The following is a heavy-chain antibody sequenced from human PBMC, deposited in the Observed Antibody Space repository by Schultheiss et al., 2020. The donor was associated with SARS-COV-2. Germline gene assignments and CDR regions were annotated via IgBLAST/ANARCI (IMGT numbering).Heavy chain of an antibody. CDR2: IWYDGSNK. D-gene: IGHD6-13*01. V-gene: IGHV3-33*01. J-gene: IGHJ6*03. Sequence: GESLKISCAASGFTFSSYGMHWVRQAPGKGLEWVAVIWYDGSNKYYADSVKGRFTISRDNSKNTLYLQMNSLRAEDTAVYYCARAVPKLVHYYYYMDVWGKGTTVTVSS. CDR3: ARAVPKLVHYYYYMDV. CDR1: GFTFSSYG.